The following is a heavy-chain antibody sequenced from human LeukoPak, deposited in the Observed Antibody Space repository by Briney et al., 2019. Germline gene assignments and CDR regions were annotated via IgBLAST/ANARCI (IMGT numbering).Heavy chain of an antibody. CDR3: ARASTTVPNLLDN. V-gene: IGHV3-74*01. Sequence: GGSLRLSCVASGFTFSTYWMHWVRQAPGKGLLWVSRLSGDGSSTRFADPLKGRFTISRDNAKNTLYLQMNSLRAEDTAVYFRARASTTVPNLLDNWGQGTLVTVSS. CDR2: LSGDGSST. CDR1: GFTFSTYW. D-gene: IGHD4-17*01. J-gene: IGHJ4*02.